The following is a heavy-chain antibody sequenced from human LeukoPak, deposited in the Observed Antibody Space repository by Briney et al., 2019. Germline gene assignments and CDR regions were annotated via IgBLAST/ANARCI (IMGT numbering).Heavy chain of an antibody. V-gene: IGHV3-48*01. D-gene: IGHD5-24*01. J-gene: IGHJ4*02. Sequence: GGSLRLSCAASGFNFRDYEMNWVRQAPGKGLEWLSYISGSSGIIYYADSVKGRFTISRDNAKNSLYLQMNSLRAEDTAVYYCARDFEGEMATILFDYWGQGTLVTVSS. CDR1: GFNFRDYE. CDR2: ISGSSGII. CDR3: ARDFEGEMATILFDY.